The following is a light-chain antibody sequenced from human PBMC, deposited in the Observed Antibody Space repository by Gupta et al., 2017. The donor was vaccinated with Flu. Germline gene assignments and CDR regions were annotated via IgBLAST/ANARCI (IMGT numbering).Light chain of an antibody. CDR2: WAS. CDR3: QQFYGALT. CDR1: KSVLSPSNNKNF. J-gene: IGKJ5*01. Sequence: DIVLTQSPDSLAVSLGERATINCKSSKSVLSPSNNKNFLAWYQQRPGQPPRLLMYWASTRESGVPDRFSGSGSGTDFTLTIGSLQAEDVALYYFQQFYGALTFGQGTRLEIK. V-gene: IGKV4-1*01.